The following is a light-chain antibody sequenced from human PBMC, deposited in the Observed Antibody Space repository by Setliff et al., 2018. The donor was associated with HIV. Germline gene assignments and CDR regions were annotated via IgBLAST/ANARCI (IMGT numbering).Light chain of an antibody. V-gene: IGLV2-11*01. Sequence: QSALTQPRSVSGSPGQSVTVSCTGSSSDVGAYNYVSWYQQNPGKAPKLILFNVNKRHSGFPDRFSGSKSGDTASLTISGLHSEDEADYHCCSYAGTYGYMFGSGTKVTVL. CDR3: CSYAGTYGYM. CDR2: NVN. J-gene: IGLJ1*01. CDR1: SSDVGAYNY.